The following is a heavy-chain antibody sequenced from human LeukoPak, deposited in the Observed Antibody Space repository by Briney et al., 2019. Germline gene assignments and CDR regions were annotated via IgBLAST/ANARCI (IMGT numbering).Heavy chain of an antibody. V-gene: IGHV1-46*01. CDR1: GYTFTSYY. Sequence: ASVTVSCTASGYTFTSYYMHWVRQAPGQGLEWMGIINPSGGSTSYAQKFQGRVTMTRDTSTSTVYMELSSLRSEDTAVYYCARAYDFWSGYTTPFFDYWGQGTLVTVSS. CDR3: ARAYDFWSGYTTPFFDY. D-gene: IGHD3-3*01. CDR2: INPSGGST. J-gene: IGHJ4*02.